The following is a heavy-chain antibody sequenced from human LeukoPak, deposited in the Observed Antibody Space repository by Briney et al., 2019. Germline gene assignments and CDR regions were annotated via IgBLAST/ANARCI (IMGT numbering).Heavy chain of an antibody. V-gene: IGHV3-21*01. J-gene: IGHJ5*02. D-gene: IGHD3-9*01. CDR1: GFTFSSYS. Sequence: GGSLRLSCAASGFTFSSYSMNWVRQAPGKGLGWVSSISSSSSYIYYADSVKGRFTISRDNAKNSLYLQMNSLRAEDTAVYYCARDSRYYDILTGYYQNWFDPWGQGTLVTVSS. CDR2: ISSSSSYI. CDR3: ARDSRYYDILTGYYQNWFDP.